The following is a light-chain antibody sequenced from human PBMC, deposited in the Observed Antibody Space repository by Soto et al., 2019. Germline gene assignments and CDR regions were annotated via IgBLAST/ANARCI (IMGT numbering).Light chain of an antibody. V-gene: IGKV3-15*01. CDR1: QSVSSN. J-gene: IGKJ5*01. CDR3: QQYNNWPPIT. Sequence: EIVLTQSPATMSLSPGERATLSCRASQSVSSNLAWYQQKPGQAPRLLIYGASTRATGIPARFSGSGSGTEFTLTISSLQSEDFAVYYCQQYNNWPPITFGQGTRLENK. CDR2: GAS.